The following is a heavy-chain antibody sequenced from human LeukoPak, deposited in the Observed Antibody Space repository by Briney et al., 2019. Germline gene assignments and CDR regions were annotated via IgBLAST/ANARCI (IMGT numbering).Heavy chain of an antibody. CDR3: ARERSTVTTYHWFDP. D-gene: IGHD4-11*01. J-gene: IGHJ5*02. Sequence: RPGGSLRLSCAASGFTFDDYGMSWVRQAPGKGLEWVSGINWNGGSTGYADSVKGRFTISRDNAKNSLYLQMNSLRAQETALYYCARERSTVTTYHWFDPWGQGKLVTVSS. CDR2: INWNGGST. CDR1: GFTFDDYG. V-gene: IGHV3-20*04.